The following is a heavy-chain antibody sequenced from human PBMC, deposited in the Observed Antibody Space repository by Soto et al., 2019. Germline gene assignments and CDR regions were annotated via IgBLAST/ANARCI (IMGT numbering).Heavy chain of an antibody. V-gene: IGHV1-69*13. CDR3: ASRTIFGVVIMAYYYYGMDV. CDR2: IIPIFGTA. J-gene: IGHJ6*02. CDR1: GGTFSSYA. D-gene: IGHD3-3*01. Sequence: ASVKVSCKASGGTFSSYAISWVRQAPGQGLEWMGGIIPIFGTANYAQKFQGRVTITADESTSTAYMELSSLRSEDTAVYYCASRTIFGVVIMAYYYYGMDVWGQGTTVTVSS.